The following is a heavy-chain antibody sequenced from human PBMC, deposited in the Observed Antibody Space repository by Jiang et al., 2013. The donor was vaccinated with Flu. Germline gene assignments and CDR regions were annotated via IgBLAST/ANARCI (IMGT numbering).Heavy chain of an antibody. CDR3: ATERTGTGAFDI. J-gene: IGHJ3*02. CDR1: GYTFTGYH. D-gene: IGHD1-1*01. CDR2: INPDSGST. Sequence: SGAEVKKPGASVKVSCKASGYTFTGYHLRWVRQAPGQGLEWMGWINPDSGSTKSPQSFQGRVTMTGDTSITTAYMDLISLRSDDTAVYYCATERTGTGAFDIWGQGTLVMVSS. V-gene: IGHV1-2*02.